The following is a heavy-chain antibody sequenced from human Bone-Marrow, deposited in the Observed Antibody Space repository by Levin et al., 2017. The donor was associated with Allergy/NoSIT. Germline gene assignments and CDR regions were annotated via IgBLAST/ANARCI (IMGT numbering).Heavy chain of an antibody. J-gene: IGHJ6*02. Sequence: SQTLSLTCAVYGGSFSGYYWSWIRQPPGKGLEWIGEINHSGSTNYNPSLKSRVTISVDTSKNQFSLKLSSVTAADTAVYYCARGVPRYCSSTSCPRSRPGYYYYYGMDGWGQGTTVTVSS. V-gene: IGHV4-34*01. CDR3: ARGVPRYCSSTSCPRSRPGYYYYYGMDG. CDR2: INHSGST. D-gene: IGHD2-2*01. CDR1: GGSFSGYY.